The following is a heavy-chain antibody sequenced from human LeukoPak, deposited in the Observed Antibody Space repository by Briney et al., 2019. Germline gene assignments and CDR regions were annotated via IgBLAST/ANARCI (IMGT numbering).Heavy chain of an antibody. D-gene: IGHD2-2*01. Sequence: PGGSLSLACAASGFTVSSNCMSWVRQAPGKGLEWVSVIYAGGSTHYADSVKGRFTISRDNSKNTLYLQMNSLTAEDTAVYYCARAVVATSCYGYWGQGTLVTVSS. CDR1: GFTVSSNC. V-gene: IGHV3-66*01. J-gene: IGHJ4*02. CDR2: IYAGGST. CDR3: ARAVVATSCYGY.